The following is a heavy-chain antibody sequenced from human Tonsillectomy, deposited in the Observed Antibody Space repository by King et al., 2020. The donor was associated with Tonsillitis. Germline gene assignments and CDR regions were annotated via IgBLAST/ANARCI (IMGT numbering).Heavy chain of an antibody. V-gene: IGHV3-30-3*01. D-gene: IGHD3-22*01. CDR2: ISYDGNIK. CDR1: GFTFSTYA. CDR3: ARDPTDYYDSSGYLYY. J-gene: IGHJ4*02. Sequence: VQLVESGGGVVQPGRSLRLSCAVSGFTFSTYAMHWVRQAPGKGLEWVAVISYDGNIKYYADSVKGRFTISRDNSKNTLYVQMNSLRAEDTAVYYCARDPTDYYDSSGYLYYWGQGTLVTVSS.